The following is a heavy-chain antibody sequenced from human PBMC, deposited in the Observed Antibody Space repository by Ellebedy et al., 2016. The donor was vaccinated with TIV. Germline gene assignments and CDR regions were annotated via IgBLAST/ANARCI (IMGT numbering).Heavy chain of an antibody. V-gene: IGHV4-59*08. CDR1: GGSISRYY. D-gene: IGHD1-26*01. CDR3: ARRYSGSSYHYFDY. Sequence: MPSETLSLTCTVSGGSISRYYWSWIRQPPGKGLEWIGYIYNSVITNYNPSLKSRVTMSVDTSKRQLSLKLRSVTAADTAVYYCARRYSGSSYHYFDYWGQGTLVIVSS. CDR2: IYNSVIT. J-gene: IGHJ4*02.